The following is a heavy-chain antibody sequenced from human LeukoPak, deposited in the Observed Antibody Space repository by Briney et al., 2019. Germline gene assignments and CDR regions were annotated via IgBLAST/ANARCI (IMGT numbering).Heavy chain of an antibody. CDR3: AREYYDILTGYSFDY. CDR2: INPNSGGT. CDR1: GYTFTGYY. V-gene: IGHV1-2*06. Sequence: ASVKVSCTASGYTFTGYYMHWVRQAPGQGLEWMGRINPNSGGTNYAQKFQGRVTMTRDTSISTAYMELSRLRSDDTAVYYCAREYYDILTGYSFDYWGQGTLVTVSS. D-gene: IGHD3-9*01. J-gene: IGHJ4*02.